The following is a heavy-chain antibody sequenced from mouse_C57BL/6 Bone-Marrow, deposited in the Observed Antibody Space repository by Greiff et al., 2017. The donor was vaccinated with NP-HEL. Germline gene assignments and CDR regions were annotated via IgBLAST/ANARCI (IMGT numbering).Heavy chain of an antibody. Sequence: QVQLKESGAELARPGASVKLSCKASGYTFTSYGISWVKQRTGQGLEWIGEIYPRSGNTYYNEKFKGTATLTADKSSSTAYMELRSLTSEDSAVYFCARTYDYDGYFDVWGTGTTVTVSS. J-gene: IGHJ1*03. V-gene: IGHV1-81*01. CDR2: IYPRSGNT. D-gene: IGHD2-4*01. CDR1: GYTFTSYG. CDR3: ARTYDYDGYFDV.